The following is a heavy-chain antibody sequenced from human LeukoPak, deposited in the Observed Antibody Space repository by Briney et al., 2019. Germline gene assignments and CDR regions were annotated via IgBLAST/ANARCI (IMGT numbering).Heavy chain of an antibody. Sequence: SVKVSCKASGCTFSSYAISWVRQAPGQGLEWIGGIIPIFGTANYAQKFQGRVTITADESTSTAYMELSSLRSEDTAVYYCARDLSGRLDYWGQGTLVTVSS. CDR3: ARDLSGRLDY. V-gene: IGHV1-69*13. D-gene: IGHD3-10*01. CDR1: GCTFSSYA. J-gene: IGHJ4*02. CDR2: IIPIFGTA.